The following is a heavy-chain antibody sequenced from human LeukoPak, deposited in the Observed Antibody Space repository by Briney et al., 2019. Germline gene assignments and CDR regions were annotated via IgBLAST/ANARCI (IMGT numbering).Heavy chain of an antibody. CDR1: GGTFSSYA. Sequence: SVKVSCKASGGTFSSYAISWVRQAPGQGLEWMGRFIPIFGTANYAQKFQGRVTVTTDESTSTAYMELSSLRSEDAAVYYCASEENWFDPWGQGTLVTVSS. V-gene: IGHV1-69*05. J-gene: IGHJ5*02. CDR2: FIPIFGTA. CDR3: ASEENWFDP.